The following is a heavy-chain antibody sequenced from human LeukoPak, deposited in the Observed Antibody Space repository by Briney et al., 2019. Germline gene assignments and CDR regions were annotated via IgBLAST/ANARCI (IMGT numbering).Heavy chain of an antibody. J-gene: IGHJ5*02. V-gene: IGHV3-9*01. D-gene: IGHD1-26*01. CDR1: GFTFDDYA. CDR2: ISWNSGSI. Sequence: PGGSLRLSCAASGFTFDDYAMHWVRQAPGKGLEWVSGISWNSGSIGYADSVKGRFTISRDNAKNSLYLQMNSLRAEDTALYYCAKDKGCELSSNWFDPWGQGTLVTVSS. CDR3: AKDKGCELSSNWFDP.